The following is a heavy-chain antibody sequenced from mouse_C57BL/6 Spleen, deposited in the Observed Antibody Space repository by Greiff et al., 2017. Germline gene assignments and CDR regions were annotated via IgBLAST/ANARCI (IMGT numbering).Heavy chain of an antibody. J-gene: IGHJ4*01. V-gene: IGHV1-66*01. CDR3: ARRWYSKDYYAMDY. Sequence: QVQLQQSGPELVKPGASVKISCKASGYSFTSYYIHWVKQRPGQGLEWIGWIYPGSGNTKYNEKFKGKATLTADTSSSTAYMQLSSLTSEDSAVYYCARRWYSKDYYAMDYWGQGTSVTVSS. D-gene: IGHD2-5*01. CDR1: GYSFTSYY. CDR2: IYPGSGNT.